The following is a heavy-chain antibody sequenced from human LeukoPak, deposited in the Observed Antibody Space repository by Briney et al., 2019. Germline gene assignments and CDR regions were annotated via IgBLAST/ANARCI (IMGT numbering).Heavy chain of an antibody. CDR2: INPSGGST. Sequence: ASVKVSCKASGYTXTSYYMHGVRQAPGQGLEWMAIINPSGGSTSYAQKFQGRVTMTRDTSTSTVYMELSSLRSEDTAVYYCASTGYCSGGSCYAGTDAFDIWGQGTMVTVSS. J-gene: IGHJ3*02. CDR3: ASTGYCSGGSCYAGTDAFDI. CDR1: GYTXTSYY. V-gene: IGHV1-46*01. D-gene: IGHD2-15*01.